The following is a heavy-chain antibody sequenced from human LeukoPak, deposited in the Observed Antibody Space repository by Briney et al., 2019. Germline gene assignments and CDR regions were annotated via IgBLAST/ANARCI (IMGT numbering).Heavy chain of an antibody. Sequence: SVKVSCKASGGTFSSYAISWVRQAPGQGLEWMGGIIPIFGTANYAQKFQGRVTITADESTSTAYMEPSSLRSGDTAVYYCARYPTGDCSSTSCYTWWFDPWGQGTLVTVSA. CDR2: IIPIFGTA. J-gene: IGHJ5*02. V-gene: IGHV1-69*13. CDR3: ARYPTGDCSSTSCYTWWFDP. D-gene: IGHD2-2*02. CDR1: GGTFSSYA.